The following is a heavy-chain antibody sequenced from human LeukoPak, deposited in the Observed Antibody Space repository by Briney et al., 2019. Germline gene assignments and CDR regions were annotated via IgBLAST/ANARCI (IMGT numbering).Heavy chain of an antibody. CDR3: ARVWYYYGSGSSKYFDY. V-gene: IGHV3-11*06. Sequence: GGSLRLSCAASGFTFSDYYMSWIRQAPGKGLEWVSYISSSSSYTNYADSVKGRFTISRDNAKNSLYLQMNSLRAEDTAAYYCARVWYYYGSGSSKYFDYWGQGTLVTVSS. J-gene: IGHJ4*02. D-gene: IGHD3-10*01. CDR2: ISSSSSYT. CDR1: GFTFSDYY.